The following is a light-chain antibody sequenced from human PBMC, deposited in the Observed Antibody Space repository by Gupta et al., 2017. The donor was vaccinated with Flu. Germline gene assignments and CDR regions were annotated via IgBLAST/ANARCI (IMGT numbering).Light chain of an antibody. CDR1: HAISSNY. Sequence: ILLGQSPGSLSFCPGERATLSCRASHAISSNYLAWYQHRPGQAPSLLIYDASTTATGLPDRFSGSGSATDFPLTISRRAPEDFAVYYCQQDYYSQFTFGHGTKVDVK. V-gene: IGKV3-20*01. CDR3: QQDYYSQFT. J-gene: IGKJ3*01. CDR2: DAS.